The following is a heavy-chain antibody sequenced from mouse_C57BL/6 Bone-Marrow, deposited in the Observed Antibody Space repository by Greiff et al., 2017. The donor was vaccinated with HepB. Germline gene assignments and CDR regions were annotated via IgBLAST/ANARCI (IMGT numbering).Heavy chain of an antibody. CDR1: GYTFTSYW. V-gene: IGHV1-59*01. CDR2: IDPSDSYT. Sequence: VQLQQSGAELVRPGTSVKLSCKASGYTFTSYWMHWVKQRPGQGLEWIGVIDPSDSYTNYNQKFKGKATLTVDTSSSTAYMQLSSLTSEDSAVYYCARYPIGYWGQGTTLTVSS. CDR3: ARYPIGY. J-gene: IGHJ2*01.